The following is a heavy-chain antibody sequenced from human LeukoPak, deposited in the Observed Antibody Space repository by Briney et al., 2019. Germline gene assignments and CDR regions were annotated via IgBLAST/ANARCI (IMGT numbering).Heavy chain of an antibody. J-gene: IGHJ4*02. CDR1: GGSFSAYY. CDR3: ARVRSSGYYLNYFDY. V-gene: IGHV4-34*01. CDR2: INHSGRT. D-gene: IGHD3-22*01. Sequence: PSETLSLTCAVYGGSFSAYYWSWIRQPPGKGLEWIGEINHSGRTNYNPALKSRVTISVDTSKDQFSLKLSSVTAADTAVYYCARVRSSGYYLNYFDYWGQGTLVTVSS.